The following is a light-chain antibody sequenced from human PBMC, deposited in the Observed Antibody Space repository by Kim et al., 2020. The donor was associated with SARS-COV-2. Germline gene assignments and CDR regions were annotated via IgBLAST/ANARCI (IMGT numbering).Light chain of an antibody. CDR2: KDS. Sequence: SYELTQPPSVSVSPGQTARITCPGDALPKQYAYWYQQKPGQAPVLVIYKDSARPSGIPERLSCSSSGPTFPLTISGVQAEDEADYYCQSADSSGPWVFGG. J-gene: IGLJ3*02. CDR3: QSADSSGPWV. CDR1: ALPKQY. V-gene: IGLV3-25*03.